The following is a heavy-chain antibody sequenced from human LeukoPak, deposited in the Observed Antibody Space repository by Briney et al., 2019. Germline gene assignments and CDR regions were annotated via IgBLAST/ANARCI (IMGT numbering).Heavy chain of an antibody. CDR1: GYTFTSCG. J-gene: IGHJ5*02. V-gene: IGHV1-18*01. CDR3: ARGILSNNWFDP. CDR2: ISAYNGNT. D-gene: IGHD3-9*01. Sequence: ASVKVSCKASGYTFTSCGFSWVRQAPGQGLEWMGWISAYNGNTNYAQMLQGRVTMTTDTSTSTAYMELRSLRSDDTAVYYCARGILSNNWFDPWGQGTLVTVSS.